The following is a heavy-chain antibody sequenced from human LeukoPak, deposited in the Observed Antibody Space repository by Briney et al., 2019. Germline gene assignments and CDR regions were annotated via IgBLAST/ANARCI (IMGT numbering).Heavy chain of an antibody. V-gene: IGHV3-21*01. CDR2: ISSSSSYI. CDR1: GFTFSSYS. CDR3: ARDRAPMYYYDSSGYYSPGY. Sequence: GGSLRLSCAASGFTFSSYSINWVRQAPGKGLEWVSSISSSSSYIYYADSVKGRFTISRDNAKNSLYLQMNSLRAEDTAVYYCARDRAPMYYYDSSGYYSPGYWGQGTLVAVSS. D-gene: IGHD3-22*01. J-gene: IGHJ4*02.